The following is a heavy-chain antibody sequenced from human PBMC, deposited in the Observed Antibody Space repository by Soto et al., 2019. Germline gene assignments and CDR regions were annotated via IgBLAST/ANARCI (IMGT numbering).Heavy chain of an antibody. CDR3: AKVSRKGSAIDFDY. V-gene: IGHV1-8*01. CDR2: VNPNNGET. Sequence: QVQLVQSGAELKKTGASVKVSCKASGYTFSNYDMNWVRQATGQGPEWIGWVNPNNGETGYAQKFQGRVTLTTDISTTTAYMELTSLRSEDTAIYYCAKVSRKGSAIDFDYWGQGTLITVSS. D-gene: IGHD3-10*01. CDR1: GYTFSNYD. J-gene: IGHJ4*02.